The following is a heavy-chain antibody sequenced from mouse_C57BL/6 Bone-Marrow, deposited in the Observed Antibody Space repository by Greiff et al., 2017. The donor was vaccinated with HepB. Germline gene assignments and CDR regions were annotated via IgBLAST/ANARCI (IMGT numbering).Heavy chain of an antibody. J-gene: IGHJ3*01. CDR3: AIWNSTVCLAY. V-gene: IGHV1-59*01. D-gene: IGHD1-1*01. CDR2: IDPSDSYT. CDR1: GYTFTSYW. Sequence: VKLQQPGAELVRPGTSVKLSCKASGYTFTSYWMHWVKQRPGQGLEWIGVIDPSDSYTNYNQKFKGKATLTVDTSSSPSYMQLSRLTSEDSAVYSAAIWNSTVCLAYWGQGTLLTVSA.